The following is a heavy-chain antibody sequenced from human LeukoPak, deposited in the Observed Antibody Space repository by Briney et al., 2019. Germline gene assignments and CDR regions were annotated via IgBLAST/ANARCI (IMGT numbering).Heavy chain of an antibody. D-gene: IGHD3-10*01. CDR2: IYYSGST. V-gene: IGHV4-39*01. CDR1: GGSISGSSYY. CDR3: ARPTSMVRGDDFDY. J-gene: IGHJ4*02. Sequence: SETLSLTCTVSGGSISGSSYYWGWIRQPPGKGLEWIGSIYYSGSTYYNPSLKSRVTISVDTSKNQFSLKLSSVTAADMAVYYCARPTSMVRGDDFDYWGQGTLVTVSS.